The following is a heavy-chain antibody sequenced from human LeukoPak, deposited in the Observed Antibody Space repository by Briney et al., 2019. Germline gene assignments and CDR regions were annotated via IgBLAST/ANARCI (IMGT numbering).Heavy chain of an antibody. CDR1: GFTFSSYA. V-gene: IGHV3-23*01. CDR3: AKDSPGYYDFWSGYYTGDWFDP. CDR2: ISGSGGST. D-gene: IGHD3-3*01. J-gene: IGHJ5*02. Sequence: GGSLRVSCAASGFTFSSYAMSWVRQAPGKGLEWVSAISGSGGSTYYADSVKGRFTISRDTSKNTLYLQMNSLRAEDTAVYYCAKDSPGYYDFWSGYYTGDWFDPWGQGTLVTVSS.